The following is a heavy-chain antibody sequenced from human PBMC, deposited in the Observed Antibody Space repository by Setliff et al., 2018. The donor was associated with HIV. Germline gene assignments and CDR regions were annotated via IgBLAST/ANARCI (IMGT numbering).Heavy chain of an antibody. CDR3: ARDDVGYCSGGSCYHLFDTFDI. J-gene: IGHJ3*02. CDR1: GYSFTNYG. CDR2: ISSYNDNT. V-gene: IGHV1-18*01. D-gene: IGHD2-15*01. Sequence: ASVKVSCKASGYSFTNYGISWVRQAPGQGLEWMGWISSYNDNTNYALNLQGRVTMTTDTSTSTAYMEMRSLRSDDTAVYYCARDDVGYCSGGSCYHLFDTFDIWGQGTVVTVS.